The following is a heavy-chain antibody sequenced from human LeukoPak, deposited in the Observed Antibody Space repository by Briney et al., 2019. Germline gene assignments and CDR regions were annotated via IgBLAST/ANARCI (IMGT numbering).Heavy chain of an antibody. D-gene: IGHD1-20*01. V-gene: IGHV1-2*02. CDR1: GYTFTGYY. Sequence: ASVKVSCKASGYTFTGYYMHWVRQAPGQGLEWMGWINPNSGGTNYAQKFQGRVTTTRDTSISTAYMELSRLRSDDTAVYYCARGVTGTTLGYYYYYMDVWGKGTTVTVSS. J-gene: IGHJ6*03. CDR2: INPNSGGT. CDR3: ARGVTGTTLGYYYYYMDV.